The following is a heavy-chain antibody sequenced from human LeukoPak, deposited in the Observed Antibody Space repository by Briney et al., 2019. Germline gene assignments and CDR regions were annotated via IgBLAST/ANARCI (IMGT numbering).Heavy chain of an antibody. CDR1: GFTFSSYA. V-gene: IGHV3-23*01. CDR3: ATNYYDSSGYFPDFDY. Sequence: GGSLRLSCTASGFTFSSYATNWVRQAPVKGLEWVSTISGSGRNTYYADSVKGRFTISRDNSKNTLYLQMNSLRAEDTALYYCATNYYDSSGYFPDFDYWGQGALVSVSS. D-gene: IGHD3-22*01. J-gene: IGHJ4*02. CDR2: ISGSGRNT.